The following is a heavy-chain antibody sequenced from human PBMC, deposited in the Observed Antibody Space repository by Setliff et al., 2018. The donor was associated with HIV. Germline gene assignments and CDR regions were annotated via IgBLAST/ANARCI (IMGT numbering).Heavy chain of an antibody. CDR2: IYYSGST. CDR1: GGSISSSSYY. V-gene: IGHV4-39*01. CDR3: ARAAYSGTYVWEPATDL. J-gene: IGHJ2*01. Sequence: PSETLSLTCTVSGGSISSSSYYWGWIRQPPGKGLEWIGSIYYSGSTYYNPSLKSRVTISVDTSKNQFSLKLSSVTAADTAVYYCARAAYSGTYVWEPATDLWGRGTLVTVSS. D-gene: IGHD1-26*01.